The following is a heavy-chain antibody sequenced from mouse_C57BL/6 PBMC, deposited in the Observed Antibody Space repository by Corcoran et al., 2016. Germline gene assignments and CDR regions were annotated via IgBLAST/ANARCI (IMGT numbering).Heavy chain of an antibody. CDR3: ERKIGLRTGGFAY. Sequence: EVPLQQSGPELVKPGASVKISCKASGYTFTDYYMNWVKQSHGKSLEWIGDINPNNGGTSYNQKFKGKATLTVDKSSSTAYMELRSLTSEDSAVYYCERKIGLRTGGFAYWGQGTLVTVSA. V-gene: IGHV1-26*01. CDR1: GYTFTDYY. D-gene: IGHD2-4*01. CDR2: INPNNGGT. J-gene: IGHJ3*01.